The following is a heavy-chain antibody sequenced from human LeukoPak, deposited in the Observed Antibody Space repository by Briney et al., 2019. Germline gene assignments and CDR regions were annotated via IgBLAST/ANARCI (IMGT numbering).Heavy chain of an antibody. V-gene: IGHV3-7*03. CDR1: GFTFSSYW. D-gene: IGHD4-17*01. CDR3: ARDHDYGDYFDY. CDR2: IKQDGSEK. Sequence: GGSLRLSCEASGFTFSSYWMSWVRQAPGKGLEWVANIKQDGSEKYYVDSVKGRFTISRENAKNSLYLQMKSLRAEDTAVYYCARDHDYGDYFDYWGEGTLVTVSS. J-gene: IGHJ4*02.